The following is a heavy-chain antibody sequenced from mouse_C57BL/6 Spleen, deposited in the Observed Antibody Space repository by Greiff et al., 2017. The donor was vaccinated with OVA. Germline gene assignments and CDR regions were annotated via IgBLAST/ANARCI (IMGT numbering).Heavy chain of an antibody. CDR3: TRPVYHGRVYAMDY. CDR2: IDPETGGT. V-gene: IGHV1-15*01. CDR1: GYTFTDYE. J-gene: IGHJ4*01. Sequence: QVQLQQSGAELVRPGASVTLSCKASGYTFTDYEMHWVKQTPVHGLEWIGAIDPETGGTAYNQKFKGKAILTADKSSSTAYMELRSLTYEDSAVYYCTRPVYHGRVYAMDYWGQGTSVTVSS. D-gene: IGHD2-1*01.